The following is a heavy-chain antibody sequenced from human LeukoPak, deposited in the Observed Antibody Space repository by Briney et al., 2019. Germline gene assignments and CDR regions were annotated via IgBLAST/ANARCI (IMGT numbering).Heavy chain of an antibody. D-gene: IGHD1-26*01. CDR1: GYSFTSYW. CDR2: IYPDDFDT. CDR3: ARHGKLSASRNWFDP. J-gene: IGHJ5*02. V-gene: IGHV5-51*01. Sequence: PVASLKISCNASGYSFTSYWIAWVRQMPGKDLEWMVVIYPDDFDTSYCPSFQGQVTISADKSICTAFLQWSSLKASDTAIYYCARHGKLSASRNWFDPWGQGTLVTVSS.